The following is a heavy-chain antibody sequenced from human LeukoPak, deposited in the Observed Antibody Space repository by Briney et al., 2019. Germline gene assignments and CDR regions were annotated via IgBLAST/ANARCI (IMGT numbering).Heavy chain of an antibody. D-gene: IGHD3-3*01. V-gene: IGHV1-69*13. CDR1: GGTFSSYA. J-gene: IGHJ4*02. Sequence: SVKVSCKASGGTFSSYAISWVRQAPGQGLEWMGGIIPIFGTANYALKFQGRVTITADESTSTAYMELSSLRSEDTAVYYCARSVRDRFLEWLLPFDYWGQGTLVTVSS. CDR2: IIPIFGTA. CDR3: ARSVRDRFLEWLLPFDY.